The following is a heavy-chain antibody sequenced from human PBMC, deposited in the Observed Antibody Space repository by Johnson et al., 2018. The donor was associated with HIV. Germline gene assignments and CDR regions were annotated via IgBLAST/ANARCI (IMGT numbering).Heavy chain of an antibody. CDR3: ARGVGSTTVAAFDI. V-gene: IGHV3-9*01. J-gene: IGHJ3*02. CDR2: ISWNRGSI. D-gene: IGHD1-26*01. Sequence: EVQVVESGGGLVQPGRSLRLSCAASGFTFDDYAMHWVRQAPGKGLEWVSGISWNRGSIGYADSVKGRFTISRDNAKNSLYLQMNSRRTDDTALYYCARGVGSTTVAAFDIWGQGTMVTVSS. CDR1: GFTFDDYA.